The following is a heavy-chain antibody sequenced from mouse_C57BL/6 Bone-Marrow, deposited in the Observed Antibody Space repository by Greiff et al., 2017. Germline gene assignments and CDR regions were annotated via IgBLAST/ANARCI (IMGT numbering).Heavy chain of an antibody. V-gene: IGHV1-55*01. J-gene: IGHJ1*03. Sequence: QVQLQQPGAELVKPGASVKMSCKASGYTFTSYWITWVKQRPGQGLEWIGDIYPGSGSTNYNEKFKGKATLTVDTSSSTAYMQLSSLTSEDSAVYYCARRWVVDWYFDVGGTGTTVTVSS. CDR3: ARRWVVDWYFDV. CDR1: GYTFTSYW. CDR2: IYPGSGST. D-gene: IGHD1-1*01.